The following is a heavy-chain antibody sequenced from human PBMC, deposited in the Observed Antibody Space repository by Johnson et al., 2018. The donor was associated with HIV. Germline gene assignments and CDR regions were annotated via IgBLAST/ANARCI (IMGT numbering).Heavy chain of an antibody. J-gene: IGHJ3*02. D-gene: IGHD5-12*01. CDR2: IKSKTDGGTT. CDR1: GFTFSNAW. V-gene: IGHV3-15*01. Sequence: VQLVESGGGLVKPGGSLRLSCAASGFTFSNAWMSWVRHAPGKGLEWVGRIKSKTDGGTTDYAAPVKGRFTISRDDSKTTLYMQMNSLKTEDTAVYYCTTHRGYESDAFDIWGQGTMVTVSS. CDR3: TTHRGYESDAFDI.